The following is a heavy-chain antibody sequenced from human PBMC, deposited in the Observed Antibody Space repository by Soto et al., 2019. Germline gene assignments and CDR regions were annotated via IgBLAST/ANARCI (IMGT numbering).Heavy chain of an antibody. V-gene: IGHV3-23*01. CDR1: GFTFSSYA. D-gene: IGHD2-15*01. J-gene: IGHJ4*02. CDR2: ISGSGGST. Sequence: EVQLLESGGGLVQPGGSLRLSCAASGFTFSSYAMRWVRQAPGKGLEWVSAISGSGGSTYYADSVKGRFTISRDNAKNTLYLQMNSLRAEDTAVYYCAKESIVVVVAAKVGWGQGTLVTVSS. CDR3: AKESIVVVVAAKVG.